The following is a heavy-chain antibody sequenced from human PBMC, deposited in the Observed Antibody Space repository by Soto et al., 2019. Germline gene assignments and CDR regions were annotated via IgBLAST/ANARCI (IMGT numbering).Heavy chain of an antibody. Sequence: QVQLVQSGAEVKKPGSSVKVSCKASGGTFSSYAISWVRQAPGQGLEWLGGIIPIFGTANYAQKFQGRVTITADEATSTAYMELSSLRSEDTAVYYCARDPPPVPLANRYYYGMDVWGQGTTVIVSS. J-gene: IGHJ6*02. D-gene: IGHD1-1*01. CDR3: ARDPPPVPLANRYYYGMDV. CDR2: IIPIFGTA. V-gene: IGHV1-69*12. CDR1: GGTFSSYA.